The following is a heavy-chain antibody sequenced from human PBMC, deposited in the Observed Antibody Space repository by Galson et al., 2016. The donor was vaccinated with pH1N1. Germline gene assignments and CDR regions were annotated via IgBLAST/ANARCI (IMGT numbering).Heavy chain of an antibody. Sequence: SVKVSCKASTYSFSGYHIHWVRQAPGQGLEWMGWISPDSGGTVYAQKFQDWVTMTWDTSISTTYMEVTRLTSDDTAVYFCATSGPHITGTTGFFGLYVRGQGTTVTVSS. D-gene: IGHD1-7*01. J-gene: IGHJ6*02. CDR3: ATSGPHITGTTGFFGLYV. CDR1: TYSFSGYH. V-gene: IGHV1-2*04. CDR2: ISPDSGGT.